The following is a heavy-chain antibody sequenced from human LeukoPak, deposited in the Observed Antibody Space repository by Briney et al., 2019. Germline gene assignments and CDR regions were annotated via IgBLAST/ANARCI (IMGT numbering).Heavy chain of an antibody. V-gene: IGHV1-69*05. CDR3: ARTPYSSSWRLRAFDI. J-gene: IGHJ3*02. CDR1: GGTFSSYA. Sequence: SVKVSCKASGGTFSSYAISWVRQAPGQGLEWMGGIIPIFGTANYAQEFQGRVTITTDESTSTAYMELSSLRSEDTAVYYCARTPYSSSWRLRAFDIWGQGTMVTVSS. D-gene: IGHD6-13*01. CDR2: IIPIFGTA.